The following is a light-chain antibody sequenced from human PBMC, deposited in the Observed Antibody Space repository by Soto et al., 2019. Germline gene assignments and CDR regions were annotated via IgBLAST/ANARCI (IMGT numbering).Light chain of an antibody. CDR1: HDISNY. CDR2: SAS. Sequence: DMPMTQSPPSLSASVGDKITITCRASHDISNYLAWYQQKPGEVPKLLIYSASTLESGVSSRFSGGGTGTDFTLTINSLQPEDVGTYYCQKYNSVPRTFGQGTKVEIK. J-gene: IGKJ1*01. V-gene: IGKV1-27*01. CDR3: QKYNSVPRT.